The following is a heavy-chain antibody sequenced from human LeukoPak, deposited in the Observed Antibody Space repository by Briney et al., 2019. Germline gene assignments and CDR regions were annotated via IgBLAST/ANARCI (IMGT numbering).Heavy chain of an antibody. Sequence: SETLSLTCAVYGGSFSGYYWSWIRQPPGKGLEWIGEINHGGSTNYNPPLKSRVTISVDTSKNQFSLKLSSVTAADTAVYYCASLWPYQLSAFDIWGQGTMVTVSS. CDR1: GGSFSGYY. CDR2: INHGGST. CDR3: ASLWPYQLSAFDI. D-gene: IGHD2-2*01. V-gene: IGHV4-34*01. J-gene: IGHJ3*02.